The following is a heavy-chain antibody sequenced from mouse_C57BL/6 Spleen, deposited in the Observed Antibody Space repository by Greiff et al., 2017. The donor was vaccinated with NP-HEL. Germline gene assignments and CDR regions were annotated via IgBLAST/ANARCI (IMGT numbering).Heavy chain of an antibody. CDR3: AITTVVAWYFDV. CDR1: GYTFTSYW. D-gene: IGHD1-1*01. J-gene: IGHJ1*03. Sequence: VQLQQSGTELVKPGASVKLSCKASGYTFTSYWMHWVKQRPGQGLEWIGNINPSNGGTNYNEKFKSKATLTVDKSSSTAYMQLSSLTSEDSAVYYCAITTVVAWYFDVWGTGTTVTVSS. V-gene: IGHV1-53*01. CDR2: INPSNGGT.